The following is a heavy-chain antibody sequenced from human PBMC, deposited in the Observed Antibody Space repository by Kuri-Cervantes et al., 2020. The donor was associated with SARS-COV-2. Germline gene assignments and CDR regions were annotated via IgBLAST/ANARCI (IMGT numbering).Heavy chain of an antibody. V-gene: IGHV3-23*01. CDR3: ARDGSYGDYEY. CDR2: ISGSGGST. D-gene: IGHD4-17*01. CDR1: GFTFSSYS. Sequence: GESLKISCAASGFTFSSYSMNWVRQAPGKGLEWVSAISGSGGSTYYADSVKGRFTISRDNSKNTLYLQMNSLRAEDTAVYYCARDGSYGDYEYWGQGTLVTVSS. J-gene: IGHJ4*02.